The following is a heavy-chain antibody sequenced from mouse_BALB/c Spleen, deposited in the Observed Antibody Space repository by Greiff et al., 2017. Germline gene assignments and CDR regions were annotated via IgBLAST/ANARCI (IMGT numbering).Heavy chain of an antibody. J-gene: IGHJ3*01. Sequence: VQLQQSGAELVKPGASVKLSCTASGFNIKDTYMHWVKQSHGKSLDWIGRINPYNGDTFYNQKFKGKATLTVDKSSSTAHMELRSLTSEDSAVYYCARGNSFAYWGQGTLVTVSA. V-gene: IGHV1-20*01. CDR2: INPYNGDT. D-gene: IGHD2-1*01. CDR3: ARGNSFAY. CDR1: GFNIKDTY.